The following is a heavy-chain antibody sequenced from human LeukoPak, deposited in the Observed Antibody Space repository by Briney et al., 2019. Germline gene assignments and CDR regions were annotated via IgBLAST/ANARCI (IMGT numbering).Heavy chain of an antibody. D-gene: IGHD5-18*01. Sequence: PGRSLRLSCAASGFSSYGMHWVRQAPGKGLEWVAVIWYDESNKYYADSVKGRFTISRDNSRNTLYLQMTSLRAEDTAVYYCARGWGYAKVDYWGQGTLVTVSS. J-gene: IGHJ4*02. CDR2: IWYDESNK. CDR3: ARGWGYAKVDY. CDR1: GFSSYG. V-gene: IGHV3-33*01.